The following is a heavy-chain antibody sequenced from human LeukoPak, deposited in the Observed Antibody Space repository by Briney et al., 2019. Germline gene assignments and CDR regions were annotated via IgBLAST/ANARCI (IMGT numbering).Heavy chain of an antibody. CDR2: IYYSGST. CDR1: GGSISSYY. D-gene: IGHD5-24*01. CDR3: AKSREEIRGLDAFDI. Sequence: SETLSLTCTVSGGSISSYYWSWLRQPPGKGLEWIGYIYYSGSTYYNPSLKSRVALSVDTSKNQFSLKLSSLTAADTAVYYCAKSREEIRGLDAFDIWGQGTMVTVSS. V-gene: IGHV4-59*06. J-gene: IGHJ3*02.